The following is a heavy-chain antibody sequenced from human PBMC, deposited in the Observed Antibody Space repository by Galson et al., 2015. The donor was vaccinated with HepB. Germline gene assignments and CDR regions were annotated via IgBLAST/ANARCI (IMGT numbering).Heavy chain of an antibody. Sequence: SCKASGYTFTSYAMNWVRQAPGQGLEWMGWINTNTGNPTYAQGFTGRFVFSLDTSVSTAYLQISSLKAEDTAVYYYARAQWIQLWLGWGYWGQGTLVTVSS. J-gene: IGHJ4*02. CDR2: INTNTGNP. V-gene: IGHV7-4-1*02. D-gene: IGHD5-18*01. CDR1: GYTFTSYA. CDR3: ARAQWIQLWLGWGY.